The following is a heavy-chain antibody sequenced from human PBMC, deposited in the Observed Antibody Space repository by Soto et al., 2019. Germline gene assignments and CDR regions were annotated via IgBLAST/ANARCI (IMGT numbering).Heavy chain of an antibody. J-gene: IGHJ6*02. D-gene: IGHD6-19*01. Sequence: GGSLRLSCAASGFTFSSYAMSWVRQAPGKGLEWVSAISGSGGSTYYADSVKGRFTISRDNSKNTLYLQMNSLRAEDTAVYYCAKDQESSGWYYYYYGMDVWGQGTTVTVSS. CDR3: AKDQESSGWYYYYYGMDV. CDR2: ISGSGGST. CDR1: GFTFSSYA. V-gene: IGHV3-23*01.